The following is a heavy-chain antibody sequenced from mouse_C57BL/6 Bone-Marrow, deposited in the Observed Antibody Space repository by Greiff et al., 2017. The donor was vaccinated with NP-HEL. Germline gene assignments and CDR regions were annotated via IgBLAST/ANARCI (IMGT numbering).Heavy chain of an antibody. J-gene: IGHJ3*01. V-gene: IGHV1-59*01. CDR1: GYTFTSYW. CDR2: IDPSDSYT. CDR3: ARGPAWFAY. Sequence: QVQLQQPGAELVRPGTSVKLSCKASGYTFTSYWMHWVKQRPGQGLEWIGVIDPSDSYTNYNQKFTGKATLTVDTSSSTAYMQLSSLTSEDSAVYYCARGPAWFAYWGQGTLVTVSA.